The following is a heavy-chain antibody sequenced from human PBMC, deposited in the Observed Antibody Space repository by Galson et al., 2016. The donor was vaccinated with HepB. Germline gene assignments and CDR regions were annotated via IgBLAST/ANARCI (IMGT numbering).Heavy chain of an antibody. Sequence: SLRLSCAVSGFTFSXXXMHXXXQAXXXGLXXVAXXSHDXXXKXXXDSXXGRFTIXRDNSKNTLXLQMNSLRSEDTAMYYCAKDREWLRSTSDGIDVWGQGTMXTXSS. CDR1: GFTFSXXX. CDR3: AKDREWLRSTSDGIDV. J-gene: IGHJ3*01. CDR2: XSHDXXXK. V-gene: IGHV3-30*18. D-gene: IGHD3-3*01.